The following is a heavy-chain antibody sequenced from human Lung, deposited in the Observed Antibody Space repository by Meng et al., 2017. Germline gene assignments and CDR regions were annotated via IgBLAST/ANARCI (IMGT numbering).Heavy chain of an antibody. D-gene: IGHD4-17*01. CDR1: GFTFSTPW. J-gene: IGHJ4*02. CDR2: ITGDGSST. V-gene: IGHV3-74*01. CDR3: ARGGVTTDD. Sequence: QLGEPGGGLVPLGGSRRLSCAASGFTFSTPWMHWVRQAPGKGLEWVSRITGDGSSTIYADSVQGRFTMSRDNAKNTLPLQMNSLRAEDTAVYYCARGGVTTDDWGQGTLVTVSS.